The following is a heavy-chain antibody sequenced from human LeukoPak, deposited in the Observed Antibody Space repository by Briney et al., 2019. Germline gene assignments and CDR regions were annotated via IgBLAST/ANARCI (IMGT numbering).Heavy chain of an antibody. V-gene: IGHV4-59*01. CDR1: GGSISSYY. CDR2: IYYSGST. Sequence: SETLSLTCTVSGGSISSYYWSWIRQPPGKGLEWIGYIYYSGSTNYNPSLKSRVTISVDTSKNQFSLKLSSVTAADTAVYYCARGGTRLPYYYDSSGYYGIYSAFDIWGQGTMVTVSS. D-gene: IGHD3-22*01. CDR3: ARGGTRLPYYYDSSGYYGIYSAFDI. J-gene: IGHJ3*02.